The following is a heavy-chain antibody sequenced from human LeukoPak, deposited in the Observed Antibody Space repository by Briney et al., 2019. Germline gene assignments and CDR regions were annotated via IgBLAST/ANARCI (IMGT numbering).Heavy chain of an antibody. J-gene: IGHJ4*02. CDR3: ARRGYDILTGFSEFDY. Sequence: PSETLSLTCTVSGGSISYSSYYWGWIRQPPGKGLEWIGSIYYSGSTYYNPSLKSRVTISVDTSKNQFSLKLSSVTAADTAVYYCARRGYDILTGFSEFDYWGQGTLVTVSS. D-gene: IGHD3-9*01. CDR2: IYYSGST. V-gene: IGHV4-39*01. CDR1: GGSISYSSYY.